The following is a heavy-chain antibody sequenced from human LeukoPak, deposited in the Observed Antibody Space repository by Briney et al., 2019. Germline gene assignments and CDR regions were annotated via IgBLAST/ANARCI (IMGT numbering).Heavy chain of an antibody. D-gene: IGHD6-13*01. CDR1: GFTFSDYY. Sequence: GGSLRLSCAASGFTFSDYYMSWIRQAPGKGLEWVSYISGSGSYTNYADYVKGRFTISRDNAKNSLHLQMNSLRAKDTAVYYCARRSIATAGTIIDSWGQGTLVTVSS. CDR2: ISGSGSYT. J-gene: IGHJ4*02. CDR3: ARRSIATAGTIIDS. V-gene: IGHV3-11*06.